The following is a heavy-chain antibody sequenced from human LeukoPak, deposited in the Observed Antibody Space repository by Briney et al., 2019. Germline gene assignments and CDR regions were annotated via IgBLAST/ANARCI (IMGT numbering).Heavy chain of an antibody. V-gene: IGHV4-39*01. CDR2: VYYSGST. CDR1: GASISTGGYY. D-gene: IGHD2/OR15-2a*01. CDR3: ARHQYFVPHFDS. Sequence: PSETLSLTCTVSGASISTGGYYWGWLRQPPGKGLEWIGSVYYSGSTYYNPSLRSRVTISIDTSKNQFSLKLSSVTAADTAVYFCARHQYFVPHFDSWGQETLVTVSS. J-gene: IGHJ4*02.